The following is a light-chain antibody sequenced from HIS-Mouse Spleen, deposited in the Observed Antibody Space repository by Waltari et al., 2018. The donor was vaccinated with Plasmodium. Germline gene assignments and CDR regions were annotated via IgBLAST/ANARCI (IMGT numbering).Light chain of an antibody. CDR1: SSDVGGNNY. J-gene: IGLJ2*01. CDR3: SSYAGSNNLV. CDR2: EVS. V-gene: IGLV2-8*01. Sequence: QSALTQPPSASGSPGQSVTISCPGTSSDVGGNNYVSWYQQHPGKAPKLMIYEVSKRPSGVPDRFSGSKSGNTASLTVSALQAEDEADYYCSSYAGSNNLVFGGGTKLTVL.